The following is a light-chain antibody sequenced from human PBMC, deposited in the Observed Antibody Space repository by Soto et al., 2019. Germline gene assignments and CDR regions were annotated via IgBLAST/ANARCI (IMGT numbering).Light chain of an antibody. J-gene: IGLJ3*02. CDR1: SSDVGGYNY. CDR2: EVS. Sequence: QSVLTQPASVSGSPGQSITISCTGTSSDVGGYNYVSWYQQHPGKAPKLMIYEVSNRPSGVSNRFSGSKSGNTASLTISGLQAEDEAGYYCSSHTTSTIPWVFGGGTQLTVL. CDR3: SSHTTSTIPWV. V-gene: IGLV2-14*01.